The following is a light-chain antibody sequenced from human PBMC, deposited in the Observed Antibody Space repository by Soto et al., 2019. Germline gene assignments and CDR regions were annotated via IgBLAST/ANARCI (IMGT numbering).Light chain of an antibody. CDR1: QSVSSIY. J-gene: IGKJ4*01. CDR3: QYYVTSLT. Sequence: EFVLTQSPGTLSLSPGERATLACRASQSVSSIYLAWYQQRPGQAPRLLIYGASSRATGIPDRFSGSGSGTDFTLTISRLEPEDFAVYFCQYYVTSLTFGGGTKVDIK. V-gene: IGKV3-20*01. CDR2: GAS.